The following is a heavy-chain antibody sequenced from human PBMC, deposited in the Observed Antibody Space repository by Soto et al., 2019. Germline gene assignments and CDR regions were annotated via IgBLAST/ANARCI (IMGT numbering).Heavy chain of an antibody. CDR3: ARVALDYSIYYMDV. V-gene: IGHV6-1*01. Sequence: SQTLSLTCAISGDSVSSNSAAWNWIRQSPSRGLEWLGRTYYRSKWYNDYAVSVKSRVTTKPDTSKNQFSLQLNSVTPEDTAVYYCARVALDYSIYYMDVWGKGTPVTVSS. CDR1: GDSVSSNSAA. J-gene: IGHJ6*03. D-gene: IGHD4-4*01. CDR2: TYYRSKWYN.